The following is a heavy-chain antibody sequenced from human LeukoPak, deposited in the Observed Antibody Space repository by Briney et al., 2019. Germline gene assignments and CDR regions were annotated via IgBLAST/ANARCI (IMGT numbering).Heavy chain of an antibody. V-gene: IGHV3-11*01. CDR1: GFTFSDYY. CDR3: ARGFNLYSSSWRYFDL. Sequence: GGSLRLSCAASGFTFSDYYMSWIRQAPGKGLEWVSYISSSGSTIYYADSVKGRFTISRDNAKNSLYLQMNSLRAEDTAVYYCARGFNLYSSSWRYFDLWGRGTLVTVSS. J-gene: IGHJ2*01. D-gene: IGHD6-13*01. CDR2: ISSSGSTI.